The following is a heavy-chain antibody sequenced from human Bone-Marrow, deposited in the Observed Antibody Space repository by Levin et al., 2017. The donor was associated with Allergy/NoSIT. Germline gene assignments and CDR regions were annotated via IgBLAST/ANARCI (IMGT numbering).Heavy chain of an antibody. V-gene: IGHV3-21*01. CDR1: RFSFSNYK. J-gene: IGHJ5*01. Sequence: PGGSLRLSCAASRFSFSNYKMNWVRQAQGKGLEWVASISSGSDDTFYSDSVRGRFIISRDNARSSLYLQMNSLKVEDAAVYYCARGREEWLVIAGADWFDSWGQGTPVIVSS. CDR2: ISSGSDDT. CDR3: ARGREEWLVIAGADWFDS. D-gene: IGHD6-19*01.